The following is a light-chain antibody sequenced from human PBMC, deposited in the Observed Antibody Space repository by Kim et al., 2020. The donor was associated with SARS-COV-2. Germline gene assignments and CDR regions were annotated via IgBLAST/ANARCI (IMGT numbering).Light chain of an antibody. CDR2: RDS. V-gene: IGLV3-9*01. CDR1: NNRTKN. CDR3: QVWDSSTYV. Sequence: VAQEQTARITGEGNNNRTKNVHGYQRKPAQAPVLVIYRDSNRPSGIPERFSGSNSGNTATLTISRAQAGDEADYYCQVWDSSTYVFGTGTKVTVL. J-gene: IGLJ1*01.